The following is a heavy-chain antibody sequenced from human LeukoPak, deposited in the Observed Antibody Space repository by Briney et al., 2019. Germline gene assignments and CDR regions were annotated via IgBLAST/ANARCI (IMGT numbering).Heavy chain of an antibody. CDR2: INHSGST. J-gene: IGHJ4*02. CDR1: GGSFSGYY. Sequence: SETLSLTCAVYGGSFSGYYWSWIRQPPGKGLEWIGEINHSGSTNYNPSLKSRVTISVDTSKNQFSLKLSSVTAADTAVYYCARRLVRITMVRGVTLTYYFDYWGQGTLVTVSS. V-gene: IGHV4-34*01. CDR3: ARRLVRITMVRGVTLTYYFDY. D-gene: IGHD3-10*01.